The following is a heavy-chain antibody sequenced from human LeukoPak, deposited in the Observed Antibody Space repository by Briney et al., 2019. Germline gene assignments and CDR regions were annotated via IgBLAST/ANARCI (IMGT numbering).Heavy chain of an antibody. J-gene: IGHJ4*02. V-gene: IGHV3-74*01. D-gene: IGHD6-13*01. CDR3: ASQPWTAVAARFDY. Sequence: GGSLRLSCAASGFTFSTYWMHWVRQAPGKGLVWVSRINSDGSSTGYADSVKGRFTISGDNAKNTLYLQMNSLRAEDTAVYYCASQPWTAVAARFDYWGQGTLVTVSS. CDR2: INSDGSST. CDR1: GFTFSTYW.